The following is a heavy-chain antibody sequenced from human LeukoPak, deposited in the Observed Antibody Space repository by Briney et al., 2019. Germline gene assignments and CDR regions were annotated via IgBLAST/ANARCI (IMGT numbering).Heavy chain of an antibody. V-gene: IGHV3-11*01. CDR2: ISPGGDII. D-gene: IGHD6-19*01. CDR1: GFIFSDYH. Sequence: GGSLRLSCAASGFIFSDYHMNWIRHAPGKGLEWVSYISPGGDIIYFADYVKGRFTISRDNAKNSLFLQMNSLTAEDTAVYYCASGRDIAVAGPGGYFDYWGQGTLVTVSS. J-gene: IGHJ4*02. CDR3: ASGRDIAVAGPGGYFDY.